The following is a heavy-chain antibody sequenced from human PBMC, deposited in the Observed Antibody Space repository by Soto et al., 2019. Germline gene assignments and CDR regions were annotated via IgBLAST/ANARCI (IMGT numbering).Heavy chain of an antibody. CDR2: ISGSGGST. J-gene: IGHJ3*02. V-gene: IGHV3-23*01. CDR1: GFTFSSYA. Sequence: GGSLRLSCAASGFTFSSYAMSWVRQAPGKGLEWVSAISGSGGSTYYADSVKGRFTISRDNSKNTLYLQMNSLRAEDTATYYCAHPSGVLDAFDIWGQGTMVTVSS. CDR3: AHPSGVLDAFDI. D-gene: IGHD3-10*01.